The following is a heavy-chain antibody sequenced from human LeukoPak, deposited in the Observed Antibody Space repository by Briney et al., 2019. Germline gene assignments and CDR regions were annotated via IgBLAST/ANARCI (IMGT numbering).Heavy chain of an antibody. D-gene: IGHD6-13*01. V-gene: IGHV3-7*01. CDR2: IKQDGSEK. CDR1: GFTFSSYW. J-gene: IGHJ6*02. Sequence: PGGSLRLSCAASGFTFSSYWMSWVRQAPGKGLEWVANIKQDGSEKYYVGSVKGRFTISRDNAKNSLYLQMNSLRAEDTAVYYCARDGIAAAGIRPSPPYYYYYGMDVWGQGTTVTVSS. CDR3: ARDGIAAAGIRPSPPYYYYYGMDV.